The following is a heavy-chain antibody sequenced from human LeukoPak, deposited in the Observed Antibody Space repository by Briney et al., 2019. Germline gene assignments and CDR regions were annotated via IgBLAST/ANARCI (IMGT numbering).Heavy chain of an antibody. J-gene: IGHJ6*02. D-gene: IGHD5-18*01. CDR3: ARHLDTAMVTQYYAMDV. Sequence: GASLQISSRGSGYSFTTYYIAWVRPMPGKGLEWMGIIYPGDSDIRYSPSFQGQVTISADKSISTAYLQWSSVKASDTAMYYCARHLDTAMVTQYYAMDVWGQGTTVTVSS. CDR2: IYPGDSDI. V-gene: IGHV5-51*01. CDR1: GYSFTTYY.